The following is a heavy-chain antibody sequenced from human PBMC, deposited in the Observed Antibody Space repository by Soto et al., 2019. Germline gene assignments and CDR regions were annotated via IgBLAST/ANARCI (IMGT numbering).Heavy chain of an antibody. D-gene: IGHD2-15*01. CDR2: IIPFFGTT. CDR1: GGSLVTFA. J-gene: IGHJ4*02. CDR3: AREACNTTACYTNEIDS. V-gene: IGHV1-69*05. Sequence: SVKVSCKTSGGSLVTFALSWVRQSPGQGLEWMGGIIPFFGTTNYAQRFQGRLTITTDGSTGTTYMELSSLRSEDTALYYCAREACNTTACYTNEIDSWGQGNLVTVSS.